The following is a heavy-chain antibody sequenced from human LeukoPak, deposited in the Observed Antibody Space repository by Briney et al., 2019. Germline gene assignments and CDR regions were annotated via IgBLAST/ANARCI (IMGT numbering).Heavy chain of an antibody. J-gene: IGHJ3*02. CDR1: GGTFSSYA. CDR3: ARLEYYDTTNAFDI. D-gene: IGHD3-22*01. CDR2: IIPIFGTA. Sequence: SVKVSCKASGGTFSSYAISWVRQAPGQGLEWMGRIIPIFGTANYAQKFQGRVTITPDESTSTAYMELSSLRSEDTAVYYCARLEYYDTTNAFDIWGQGTMVTVSS. V-gene: IGHV1-69*13.